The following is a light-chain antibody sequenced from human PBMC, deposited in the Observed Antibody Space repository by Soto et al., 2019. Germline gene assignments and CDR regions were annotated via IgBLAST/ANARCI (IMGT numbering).Light chain of an antibody. J-gene: IGKJ1*01. CDR3: QQCGGSPT. Sequence: EIVLTQSPGILSLSPGERASLSCRASQKISSTVLAWYQQKPGQAPRLLIYGASSRTTGIPDRFSGSGSGTDFTLTISRLEPEDFAMYYCQQCGGSPTFGQGTKVHIK. CDR2: GAS. CDR1: QKISSTV. V-gene: IGKV3-20*01.